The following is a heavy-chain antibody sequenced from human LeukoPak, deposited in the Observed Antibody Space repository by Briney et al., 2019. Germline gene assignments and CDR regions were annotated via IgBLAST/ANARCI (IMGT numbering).Heavy chain of an antibody. CDR3: ARGGSRLFTSHTLDY. V-gene: IGHV3-7*01. J-gene: IGHJ4*02. CDR2: IKQDGSEK. Sequence: GGSLRLSCAASGSTFSSYWTNWVRQAPGKGLEWVANIKQDGSEKYYTDSVKGRFTISRDNTKNSLYLQLNSLRAEDTAIYYCARGGSRLFTSHTLDYWGQGTLVTVSS. D-gene: IGHD2-2*02. CDR1: GSTFSSYW.